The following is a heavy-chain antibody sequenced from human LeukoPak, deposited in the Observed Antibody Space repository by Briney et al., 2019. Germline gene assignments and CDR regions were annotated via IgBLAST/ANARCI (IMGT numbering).Heavy chain of an antibody. V-gene: IGHV1-2*02. CDR1: GYTFTGYY. D-gene: IGHD3-22*01. CDR2: VNPNSGGT. J-gene: IGHJ4*02. CDR3: ARVKTMIIVVSLFDY. Sequence: ASVKVSCKASGYTFTGYYMHWVRQAPGQGLEWMGWVNPNSGGTNYAQQFQGRLTMTRDTSISTAYMELSRLRSDDTAVYYCARVKTMIIVVSLFDYWGQGTLVTVSS.